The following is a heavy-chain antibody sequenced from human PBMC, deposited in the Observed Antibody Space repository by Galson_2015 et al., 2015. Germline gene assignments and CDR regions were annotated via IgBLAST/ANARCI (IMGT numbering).Heavy chain of an antibody. CDR3: ARDPSYCSGGSCYSLHAFDI. D-gene: IGHD2-15*01. Sequence: SVKVSCKASGYTFTSYYMHWVRQAPGQGLEWMGIINPSGGSTSYAQKFQGRVTMTRDTSTSTVYMELSSLRSEDTAVYYCARDPSYCSGGSCYSLHAFDIWGQGTMVTVSS. CDR1: GYTFTSYY. V-gene: IGHV1-46*01. CDR2: INPSGGST. J-gene: IGHJ3*02.